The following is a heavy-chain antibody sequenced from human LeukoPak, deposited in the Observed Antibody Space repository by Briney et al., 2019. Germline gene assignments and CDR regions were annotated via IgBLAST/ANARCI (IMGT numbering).Heavy chain of an antibody. J-gene: IGHJ6*01. CDR1: GFTFSNYM. D-gene: IGHD1-26*01. CDR2: IKSDGITI. CDR3: TRCSGSYY. V-gene: IGHV3-74*01. Sequence: GGSLRLSCAASGFTFSNYMMHWVRQAPGKGLVWVSRIKSDGITITYADSVKGRFTISRDNAKNTLYLQMNSLKTEDTAVYHCTRCSGSYY.